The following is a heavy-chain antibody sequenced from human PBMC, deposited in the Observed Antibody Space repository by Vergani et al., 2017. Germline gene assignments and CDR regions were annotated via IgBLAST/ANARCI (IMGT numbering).Heavy chain of an antibody. CDR3: ARDRGQRGYSGYDPYYYYYGMDV. V-gene: IGHV1-69*01. CDR2: IIPIFGTA. D-gene: IGHD5-12*01. Sequence: QVQLVQSGAGVKKPGSSVKVSCKASGGTFSSYAISWVRQAPGQGLEWMGGIIPIFGTANYAQKFQGRVTITADESTSTAYMELSSLRSEDTAVYYCARDRGQRGYSGYDPYYYYYGMDVWGQGTTVTVSS. CDR1: GGTFSSYA. J-gene: IGHJ6*02.